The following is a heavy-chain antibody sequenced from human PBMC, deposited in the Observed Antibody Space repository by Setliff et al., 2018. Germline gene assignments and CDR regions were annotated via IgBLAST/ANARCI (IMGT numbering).Heavy chain of an antibody. CDR1: ELIFRNYD. Sequence: SLRLSCAASELIFRNYDMSWVRQAPGKGLEWVAVIWDDGGNKYHADSVKGRFTISRDNSKNTLYLQMNSLRPEDTAVYYCARTCSGSGCYAGLESWGQGTLVTVSS. V-gene: IGHV3-33*08. CDR3: ARTCSGSGCYAGLES. D-gene: IGHD2-15*01. J-gene: IGHJ4*02. CDR2: IWDDGGNK.